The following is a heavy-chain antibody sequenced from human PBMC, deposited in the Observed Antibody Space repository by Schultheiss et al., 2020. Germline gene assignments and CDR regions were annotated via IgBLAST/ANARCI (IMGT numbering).Heavy chain of an antibody. J-gene: IGHJ5*02. CDR3: ARFGPRSHDILTGQSNWFDP. CDR2: IFHSGST. V-gene: IGHV4-4*02. D-gene: IGHD3-9*01. Sequence: GSLRLSCAASGFTFSNTWMNWVRQAPGKGLEWIGEIFHSGSTNYNPSLKSRVTISVDNFKNQFSLKLSSVTAADTAVYYCARFGPRSHDILTGQSNWFDPWGQGTLVTVS. CDR1: GFTFSNTW.